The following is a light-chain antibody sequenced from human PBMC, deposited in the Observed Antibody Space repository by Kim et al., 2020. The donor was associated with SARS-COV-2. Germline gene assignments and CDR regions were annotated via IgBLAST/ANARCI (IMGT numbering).Light chain of an antibody. CDR2: VGTGGIVG. CDR1: SGDSNYK. J-gene: IGLJ3*02. Sequence: CTLSSGDSNYKVDWYQQRPGKGPRFVMRVGTGGIVGSKGDGIPDRFSVLGSGLNRYLTIKNIQEEDESDYHCGTDHGSGSNFVWVFGGGTQLTVL. V-gene: IGLV9-49*01. CDR3: GTDHGSGSNFVWV.